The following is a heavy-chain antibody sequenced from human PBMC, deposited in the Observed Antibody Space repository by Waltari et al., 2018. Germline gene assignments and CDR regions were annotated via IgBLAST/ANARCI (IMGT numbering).Heavy chain of an antibody. Sequence: QVQLVQSGAEVKKPGASMKVSCKASGYIFTGYYMHWVRQAPGQGLEWMGRINPNSVATNYTQKFQDRVTMTRDKSITTAYMELSRLTSDDTAVYYCAREGPEGLEYGGQGTLVTVSS. CDR1: GYIFTGYY. V-gene: IGHV1-2*06. CDR2: INPNSVAT. CDR3: AREGPEGLEY. J-gene: IGHJ4*02.